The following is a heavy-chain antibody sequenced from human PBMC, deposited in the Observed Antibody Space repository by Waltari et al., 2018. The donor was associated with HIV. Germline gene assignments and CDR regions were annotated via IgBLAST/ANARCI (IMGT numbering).Heavy chain of an antibody. CDR1: GYTFSYYY. J-gene: IGHJ4*02. V-gene: IGHV1-2*02. D-gene: IGHD5-12*01. Sequence: QVPLVQSGAEVKRPGASVTVSCKASGYTFSYYYIPWVRQAPGQGLEWMGWILPKSGDTRFAQEFQGRLTLTGDTSISTAYMELNRLTTDDTAVYYCTRSDGMATTLLHYWGQGTLVTVSS. CDR2: ILPKSGDT. CDR3: TRSDGMATTLLHY.